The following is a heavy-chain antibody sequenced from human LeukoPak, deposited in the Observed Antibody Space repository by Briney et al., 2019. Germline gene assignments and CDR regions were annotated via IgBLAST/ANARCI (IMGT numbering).Heavy chain of an antibody. J-gene: IGHJ4*02. CDR1: GFTFSSYA. D-gene: IGHD3-10*01. CDR3: ARSNYYGSGSPPDY. V-gene: IGHV3-30-3*01. Sequence: GGSLRLSCAASGFTFSSYAMHWVRQAPGKGLEWVAVISYDRSNKYYADSVKGRFTISRDNSKNTLYLQMNSLRAEDTAVYYCARSNYYGSGSPPDYWGQGTLVTVSS. CDR2: ISYDRSNK.